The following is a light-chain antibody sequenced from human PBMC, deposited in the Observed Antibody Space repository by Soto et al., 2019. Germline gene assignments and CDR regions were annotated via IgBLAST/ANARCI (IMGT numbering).Light chain of an antibody. V-gene: IGKV1-5*03. CDR1: QRINNW. CDR3: QQYNTYSLT. Sequence: DIQMTQSPSTLSASVGDRVTITCRASQRINNWLAWYQQKPGKAPKLLIYKASSLESGVPSRFSGSGSGTEFTLTISSLQPDDFATYYCQQYNTYSLTFGGGTKVEIK. J-gene: IGKJ4*01. CDR2: KAS.